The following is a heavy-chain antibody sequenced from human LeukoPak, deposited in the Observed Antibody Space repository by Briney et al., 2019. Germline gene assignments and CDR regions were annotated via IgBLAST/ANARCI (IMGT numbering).Heavy chain of an antibody. D-gene: IGHD1-26*01. CDR2: ISAYNGNT. CDR3: AVRGGATTRSTHFDY. J-gene: IGHJ4*02. Sequence: APVKVSSKASGYTFTSYGISCVRQTPGQRLEWMGWISAYNGNTNYAQKLQGRVTITADKSTSTAYMELSSLRSEDTAVYYCAVRGGATTRSTHFDYWGQGTLVTVSS. CDR1: GYTFTSYG. V-gene: IGHV1-18*01.